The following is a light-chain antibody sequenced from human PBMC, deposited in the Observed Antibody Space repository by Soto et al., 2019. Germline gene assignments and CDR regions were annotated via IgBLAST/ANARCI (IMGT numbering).Light chain of an antibody. CDR1: GSDIGGYNY. V-gene: IGLV2-14*01. J-gene: IGLJ3*02. Sequence: QSVLTQPASVSGSPGQSITISCTGTGSDIGGYNYVSWYQQRPGKAPQLMIYEATDRPSGVSNRFSGSKSGNTASLTISGLQAEAEADYYCSSYTAWATWVFGGGTKLTVL. CDR3: SSYTAWATWV. CDR2: EAT.